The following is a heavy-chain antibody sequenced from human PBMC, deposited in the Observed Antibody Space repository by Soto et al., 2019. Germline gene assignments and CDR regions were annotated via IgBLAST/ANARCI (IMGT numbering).Heavy chain of an antibody. CDR2: INPSSGGT. CDR3: AKGGSSWTEWFDP. J-gene: IGHJ5*02. Sequence: ASVKVPCKASGYPLTAKYLHCVRQAPGQGLEWMGWINPSSGGTKEAQKFRGRVTMTRDTSISAAYMELSRLTSDDTAVYYCAKGGSSWTEWFDPWGQGTLVTVSS. CDR1: GYPLTAKY. D-gene: IGHD6-13*01. V-gene: IGHV1-2*02.